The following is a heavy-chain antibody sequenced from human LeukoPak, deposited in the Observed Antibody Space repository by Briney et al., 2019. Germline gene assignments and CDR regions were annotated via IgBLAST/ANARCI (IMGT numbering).Heavy chain of an antibody. J-gene: IGHJ4*02. D-gene: IGHD2-2*01. Sequence: PSETLSLTCAVYVDSFSDHYWTWISQPPGKGLEWIGEIHHSGSTNYRLSLKSRVSISVDRSKNQFSLKLTSVTAADTAVYYCARSSATSWSNFDYWGQGTLVTVSS. CDR1: VDSFSDHY. V-gene: IGHV4-34*01. CDR3: ARSSATSWSNFDY. CDR2: IHHSGST.